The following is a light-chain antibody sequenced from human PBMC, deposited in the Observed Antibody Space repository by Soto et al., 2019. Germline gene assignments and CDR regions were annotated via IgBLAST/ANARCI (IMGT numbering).Light chain of an antibody. CDR3: QQNFSPVLS. J-gene: IGKJ4*01. Sequence: DIQMTQSPPSLSASVGDRVAITCRSSQNILTCVNWFQHKLGNAPKLLIYDASTLQSGVPSRFSGSGSGTEFTLTINNLQPGDFATYFCQQNFSPVLSFGGGTKLEI. CDR1: QNILTC. V-gene: IGKV1-39*01. CDR2: DAS.